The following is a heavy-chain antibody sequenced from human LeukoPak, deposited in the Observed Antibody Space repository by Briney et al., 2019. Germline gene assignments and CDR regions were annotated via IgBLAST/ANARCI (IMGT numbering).Heavy chain of an antibody. CDR2: ISSSSSYI. D-gene: IGHD6-13*01. J-gene: IGHJ3*02. CDR3: ARAGPWYGRWAFDI. Sequence: GGSLRLSCAASGFTFSSYSMNWVRQAPGKGLEWVSSISSSSSYIYYADSVKGRFTISRDNAKNSLYLQMNSLRAEDTAVYYCARAGPWYGRWAFDIWGQGTMVTVSS. V-gene: IGHV3-21*01. CDR1: GFTFSSYS.